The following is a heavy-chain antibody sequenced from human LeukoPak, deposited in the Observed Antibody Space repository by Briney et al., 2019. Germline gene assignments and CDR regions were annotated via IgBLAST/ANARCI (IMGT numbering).Heavy chain of an antibody. CDR2: IYYSGNT. CDR1: DGSISNSSFY. CDR3: ARGLMAAAGDVETQNWFDP. Sequence: SETLSLTCTVSDGSISNSSFYWGWIRQPPGKGLEWIGNIYYSGNTCYNSSLKSRVTISVDTSKNQFSLRLSSVTAADTAVYYCARGLMAAAGDVETQNWFDPWGQGTLVTVSS. V-gene: IGHV4-39*01. J-gene: IGHJ5*02. D-gene: IGHD6-13*01.